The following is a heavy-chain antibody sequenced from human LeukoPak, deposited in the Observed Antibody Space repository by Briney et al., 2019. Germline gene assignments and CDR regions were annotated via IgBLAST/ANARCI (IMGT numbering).Heavy chain of an antibody. J-gene: IGHJ4*02. V-gene: IGHV1-69*04. CDR2: IIPIFGIA. CDR3: ASSYTTLGCCSGGSCYGN. D-gene: IGHD2-15*01. Sequence: SVKVSCKAPGGTFSSYAISWVRQAPGQGLEWMGRIIPIFGIANYAQKFQGRVTITADKSTSIAYMELSSLRSEDTAVYYCASSYTTLGCCSGGSCYGNWGQGTLVTVSS. CDR1: GGTFSSYA.